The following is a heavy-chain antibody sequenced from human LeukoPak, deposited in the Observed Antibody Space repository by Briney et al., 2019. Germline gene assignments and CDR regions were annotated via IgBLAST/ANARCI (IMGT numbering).Heavy chain of an antibody. CDR3: ARRSGTYSDFDS. V-gene: IGHV1-18*01. Sequence: ASVKVSCKASGYTFSSYAISWVRQAPGQGLELMGWISTDKGNTYYAQKLQGRVTMTTDRSTSTAHMELRSLRSDDTAVYYCARRSGTYSDFDSWGQGTLVTVSS. CDR1: GYTFSSYA. D-gene: IGHD1-26*01. J-gene: IGHJ4*01. CDR2: ISTDKGNT.